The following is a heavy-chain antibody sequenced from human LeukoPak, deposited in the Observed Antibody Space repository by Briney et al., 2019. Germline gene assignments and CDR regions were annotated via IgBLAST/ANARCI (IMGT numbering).Heavy chain of an antibody. CDR3: AKDGGYGSGSNDYYMDV. CDR2: ISSRSETI. D-gene: IGHD3-10*01. V-gene: IGHV3-48*04. Sequence: PGGSLRLSCAVSGFTFSIYSMNWVRQAPGKGLEWVSYISSRSETIYYADSVKGRFTISRDNAKNSLYLQMNSLRAEDTALYYCAKDGGYGSGSNDYYMDVWGKGTTVTISS. CDR1: GFTFSIYS. J-gene: IGHJ6*03.